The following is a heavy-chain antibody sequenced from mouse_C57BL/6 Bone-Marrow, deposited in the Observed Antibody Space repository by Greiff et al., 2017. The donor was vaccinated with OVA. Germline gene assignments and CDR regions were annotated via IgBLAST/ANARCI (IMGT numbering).Heavy chain of an antibody. Sequence: EVKLQESGPGLVKPSQTVFLTCTVTGISITTGNYRWSWIRQFPGNKLEWIGYIYYSGTITSNPSLTSRTTITRDTPKNQFFLEMNSLTSEDTATYYCARESGYGSSYWYFDVWGTGTTVTVSS. J-gene: IGHJ1*03. CDR2: IYYSGTI. D-gene: IGHD1-1*01. V-gene: IGHV3-5*01. CDR3: ARESGYGSSYWYFDV. CDR1: GISITTGNYR.